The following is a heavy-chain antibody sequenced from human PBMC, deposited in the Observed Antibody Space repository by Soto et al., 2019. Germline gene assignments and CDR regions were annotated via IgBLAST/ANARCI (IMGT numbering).Heavy chain of an antibody. D-gene: IGHD2-2*01. Sequence: GGSLRLSCAASGFTFSSYAMHWVRQAPGKGLEWVAVISYDGSNKYYADSVKGRFTISRDNSKNTLYLQMNSLRAEDTAVYYCARDSTKYCSSTSCYRHGMDVWGQGTTVTVSS. CDR3: ARDSTKYCSSTSCYRHGMDV. CDR1: GFTFSSYA. J-gene: IGHJ6*02. CDR2: ISYDGSNK. V-gene: IGHV3-30-3*01.